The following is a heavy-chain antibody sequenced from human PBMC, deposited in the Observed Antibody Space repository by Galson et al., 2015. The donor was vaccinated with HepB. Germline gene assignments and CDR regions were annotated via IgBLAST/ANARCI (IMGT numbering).Heavy chain of an antibody. CDR1: GFAFSSYW. D-gene: IGHD5-12*01. V-gene: IGHV3-74*01. Sequence: SLRLSCAASGFAFSSYWMHWVRQAPGRGLAWVSRLNNDGSSTTYADSVKGRFTISRDNAKNTLYLEMNSLRAEDTAVYYCARLIGTTRSADYWGQGTLVTVSS. J-gene: IGHJ4*02. CDR3: ARLIGTTRSADY. CDR2: LNNDGSST.